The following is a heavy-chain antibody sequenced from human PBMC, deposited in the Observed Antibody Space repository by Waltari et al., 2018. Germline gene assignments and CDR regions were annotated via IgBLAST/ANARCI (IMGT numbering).Heavy chain of an antibody. CDR1: GYTFTSYG. V-gene: IGHV1-18*01. CDR3: ARDGAIFGVVKYPLFDY. D-gene: IGHD3-3*01. J-gene: IGHJ4*02. CDR2: ISAYNGNT. Sequence: QVQLVQSGAEVKKPGASVKVSCKASGYTFTSYGISWVRQAPGQGLEWMGWISAYNGNTNFAQKLQGRVTMTTDTSTSTAYMELRSLRSDDTAVYYCARDGAIFGVVKYPLFDYWGQGTLVTVSS.